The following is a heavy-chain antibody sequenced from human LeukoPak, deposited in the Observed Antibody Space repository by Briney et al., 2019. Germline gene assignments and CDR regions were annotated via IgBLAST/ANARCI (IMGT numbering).Heavy chain of an antibody. V-gene: IGHV4-39*01. Sequence: PSETLSLTCTVSGGSIRSSSYYWGWIRQPPGKGLEWIGSIYYTGATWHNPSLTSRVTISLDTSKKQLSLRLSSVTAAGTAVYYCAGQGGSYPFDYWGQGTLVTVSS. D-gene: IGHD1-26*01. CDR1: GGSIRSSSYY. CDR2: IYYTGAT. CDR3: AGQGGSYPFDY. J-gene: IGHJ4*02.